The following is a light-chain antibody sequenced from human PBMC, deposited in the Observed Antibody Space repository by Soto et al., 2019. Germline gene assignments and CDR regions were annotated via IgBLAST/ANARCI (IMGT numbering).Light chain of an antibody. J-gene: IGKJ2*01. Sequence: EIVLTQSPGTLSLSPGERATLSCRASQSVSSRYLAWYQQKPGQAPRLLIYDASSRAPGIPDRFSGSGSATDVALTISRLEPEECAVYYCQQYGSSPTCGQGTNLEIK. CDR1: QSVSSRY. CDR2: DAS. CDR3: QQYGSSPT. V-gene: IGKV3-20*01.